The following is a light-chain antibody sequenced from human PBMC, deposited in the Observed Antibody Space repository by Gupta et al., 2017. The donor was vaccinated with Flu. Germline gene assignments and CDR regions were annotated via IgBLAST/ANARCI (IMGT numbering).Light chain of an antibody. J-gene: IGLJ3*02. Sequence: QSALTQPRSVSGSPGQSVTILCTGTSSDVGGYNYVSWYQQHPGTAPKLMIYDVSTRPSGVPDRFSGSKSGNTASLTISGLQAEDEADYYCCSYAGSYTWVFGGGTKLTVL. V-gene: IGLV2-11*01. CDR1: SSDVGGYNY. CDR2: DVS. CDR3: CSYAGSYTWV.